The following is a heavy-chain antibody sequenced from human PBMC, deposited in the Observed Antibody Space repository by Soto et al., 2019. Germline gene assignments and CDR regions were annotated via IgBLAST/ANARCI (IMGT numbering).Heavy chain of an antibody. Sequence: QVQLVESGGGVVQPGRSLRLSCAASGLTFSRYAMHWVRQAPGKGLEWVAVIIYDGSNKHYADSVQGRFTISRDNSKNTLYLQMISLRAEDTAVYYCAAELGNTGYDGHDYWGQGTLVTVSS. CDR3: AAELGNTGYDGHDY. CDR2: IIYDGSNK. CDR1: GLTFSRYA. V-gene: IGHV3-30*04. J-gene: IGHJ4*02. D-gene: IGHD5-12*01.